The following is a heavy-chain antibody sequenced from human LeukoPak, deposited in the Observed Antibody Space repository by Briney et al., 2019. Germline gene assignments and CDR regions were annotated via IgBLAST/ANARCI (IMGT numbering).Heavy chain of an antibody. V-gene: IGHV3-53*01. CDR2: IYSGGST. CDR1: GFTFSDYY. CDR3: ARGPPYYDILTGYGY. J-gene: IGHJ4*02. D-gene: IGHD3-9*01. Sequence: GGSLRLSCAASGFTFSDYYMNWVRQAPGKGLEWVSVIYSGGSTYYADSVKGRFTISRDNSKNTLYLQMNSLRAEDTAVYYCARGPPYYDILTGYGYWGQGTLVTVSS.